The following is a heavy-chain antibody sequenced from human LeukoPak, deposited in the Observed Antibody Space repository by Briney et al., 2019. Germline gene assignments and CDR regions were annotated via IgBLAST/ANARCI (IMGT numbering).Heavy chain of an antibody. V-gene: IGHV4-34*01. CDR2: INHSGST. CDR3: ARGEVRCSGGSCYGGSFDY. CDR1: GGSFSGYY. D-gene: IGHD2-15*01. Sequence: SETLSLTCAVYGGSFSGYYWSWIRQPPGKGLEWIGEINHSGSTNYNPSLKSRVTISVDTSKNQFSLKLSSVTAADTAVYYCARGEVRCSGGSCYGGSFDYWGQGTLVTVSS. J-gene: IGHJ4*02.